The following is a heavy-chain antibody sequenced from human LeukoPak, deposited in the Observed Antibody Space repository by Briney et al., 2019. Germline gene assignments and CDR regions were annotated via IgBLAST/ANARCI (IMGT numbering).Heavy chain of an antibody. CDR1: GYTFTSYY. D-gene: IGHD3-3*01. Sequence: ASVKVPCKASGYTFTSYYMHWVRQAPGQGLEWMGWINTNTGNPTYAQGFTGRFVFSLDTSVSTAYLQISSLKAEDTAVYYCARDRQPYDFWSGYFPLYYYYYGMDVWGQGTTVTVSS. J-gene: IGHJ6*02. CDR3: ARDRQPYDFWSGYFPLYYYYYGMDV. V-gene: IGHV7-4-1*02. CDR2: INTNTGNP.